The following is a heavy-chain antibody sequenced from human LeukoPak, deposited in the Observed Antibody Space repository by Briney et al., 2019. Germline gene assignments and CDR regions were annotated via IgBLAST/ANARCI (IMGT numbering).Heavy chain of an antibody. CDR2: FYYSGKP. V-gene: IGHV4-39*01. Sequence: NPSETLSLTCSVSGSSIDSSAYYWGWIRQAPGKGLDWVGSFYYSGKPYYHLSIKNRLTMAVDISKNQFSMRLSSVTAADTAVYYCTTIGVASPGRAHWGQGILVTVSS. CDR1: GSSIDSSAYY. D-gene: IGHD3-3*01. J-gene: IGHJ4*02. CDR3: TTIGVASPGRAH.